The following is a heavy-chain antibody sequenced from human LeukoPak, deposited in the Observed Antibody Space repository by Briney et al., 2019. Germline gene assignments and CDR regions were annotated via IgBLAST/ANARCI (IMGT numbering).Heavy chain of an antibody. CDR3: AGMYYDVLTGYSYFDY. V-gene: IGHV4-39*07. CDR2: IYYSGST. J-gene: IGHJ4*02. D-gene: IGHD3-9*01. CDR1: GGSISSSSHY. Sequence: SETLSLTCTVSGGSISSSSHYWVWIRQPPGKGLEWIGSIYYSGSTYYNPSLPSLKSRVTISVDTSKNQFSLNLSSVTAADTAVYYCAGMYYDVLTGYSYFDYWAREPWSPSPQ.